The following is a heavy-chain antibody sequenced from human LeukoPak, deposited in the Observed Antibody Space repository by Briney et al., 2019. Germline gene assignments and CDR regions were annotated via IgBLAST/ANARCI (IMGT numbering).Heavy chain of an antibody. V-gene: IGHV4-61*01. CDR2: IYYSGST. CDR3: ARVEWFGELSPFDI. D-gene: IGHD3-10*01. J-gene: IGHJ3*02. CDR1: GGSVSSGTYY. Sequence: SETLSLTCTVSGGSVSSGTYYWSWIRQPPGEGLEWIGYIYYSGSTNYNPSLKSRVNISVDTSKNQFSLKLSSATAADTAVYYCARVEWFGELSPFDIWGQGTMVTVSS.